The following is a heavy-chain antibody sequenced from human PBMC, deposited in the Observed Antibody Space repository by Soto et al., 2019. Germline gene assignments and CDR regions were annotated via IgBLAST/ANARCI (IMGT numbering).Heavy chain of an antibody. J-gene: IGHJ4*02. D-gene: IGHD2-15*01. CDR3: ARDSVDLFDS. V-gene: IGHV4-61*01. CDR1: DGSVSSGSYY. Sequence: SETLSLTCTVSDGSVSSGSYYWTWIRQPPGKGLEWIGYIYSSGSTLYNPSLKSRVIISVDTSMNQFSLKLRSVTAADTDVYYCARDSVDLFDSWGQGTLVTVSS. CDR2: IYSSGST.